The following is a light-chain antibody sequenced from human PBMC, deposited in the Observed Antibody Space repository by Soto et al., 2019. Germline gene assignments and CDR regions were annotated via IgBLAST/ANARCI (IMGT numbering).Light chain of an antibody. J-gene: IGKJ2*01. CDR1: QGMRNIY. V-gene: IGKV3-20*01. CDR2: GAS. Sequence: EIVLTQSPGTLSLSPGERATLSCRASQGMRNIYLAWYQQKAGQAPRLLIYGASSRATGSPDRFSGSGSGTDFTLTISRLEPEDFALYYCQQYGTSLPHTFGRGTKLQIK. CDR3: QQYGTSLPHT.